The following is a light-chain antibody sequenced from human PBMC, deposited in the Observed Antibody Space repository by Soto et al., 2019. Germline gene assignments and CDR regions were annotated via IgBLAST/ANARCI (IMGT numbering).Light chain of an antibody. CDR3: VLYLGSGIWV. CDR1: SGSVSASYG. Sequence: QTVVTQEPSFSVSPGGTVTLTCGLSSGSVSASYGPSWYQQTPGQAPRRLIYSAYTRSSGVHDRFSGSILGNKAALTITGAQADDESDYYCVLYLGSGIWVFGGGTKLTVL. V-gene: IGLV8-61*01. J-gene: IGLJ3*02. CDR2: SAY.